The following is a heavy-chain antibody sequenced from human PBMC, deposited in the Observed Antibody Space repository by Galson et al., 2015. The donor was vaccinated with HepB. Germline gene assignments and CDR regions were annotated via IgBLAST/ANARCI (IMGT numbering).Heavy chain of an antibody. CDR3: ARMSIAAARAKYLYFQH. Sequence: PALVKPTQPLTLTCTFSVFSLSTSGMRVSWIRQPPGKALEWLARVDWDDDKFYSSSLKTRLTISKDTSKNQVVLTMTNMDPVDTATYYCARMSIAAARAKYLYFQHWGQGTLVTVSS. J-gene: IGHJ1*01. CDR2: VDWDDDK. D-gene: IGHD6-13*01. CDR1: VFSLSTSGMR. V-gene: IGHV2-70*04.